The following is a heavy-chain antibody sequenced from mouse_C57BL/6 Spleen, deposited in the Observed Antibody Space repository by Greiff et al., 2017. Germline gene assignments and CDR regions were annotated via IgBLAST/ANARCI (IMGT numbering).Heavy chain of an antibody. V-gene: IGHV1-9*01. Sequence: QVQLQQSGAELMKPGASVKLSCKATGYTFTGYWIEWVKQRPGHGLEWIGEILPGSGSTNYNEKFKGKAKFPADTSSNTAYRQLSRLTTEASAIYYCARGGYYYFDYWGQGTTLTVSS. D-gene: IGHD2-3*01. J-gene: IGHJ2*01. CDR3: ARGGYYYFDY. CDR1: GYTFTGYW. CDR2: ILPGSGST.